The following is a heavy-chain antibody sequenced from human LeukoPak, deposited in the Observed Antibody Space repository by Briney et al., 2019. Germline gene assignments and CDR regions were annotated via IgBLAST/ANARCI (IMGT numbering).Heavy chain of an antibody. J-gene: IGHJ5*02. CDR1: GGSISSGSYY. Sequence: PSQTLSLTCTVSGGSISSGSYYWSWIRQPPGTGLEWIGRIYTSGGTNYNPSLKSRVTISVDTSKNQFSLKLSSVTAADTAVYYRQRAAYDILTGYRPRYNWFDPWGQGTLVTVSS. V-gene: IGHV4-61*02. CDR3: QRAAYDILTGYRPRYNWFDP. D-gene: IGHD3-9*01. CDR2: IYTSGGT.